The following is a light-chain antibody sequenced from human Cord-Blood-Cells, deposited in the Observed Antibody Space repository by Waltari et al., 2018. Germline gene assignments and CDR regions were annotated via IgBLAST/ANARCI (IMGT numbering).Light chain of an antibody. J-gene: IGLJ3*02. CDR3: SSYTSSSTWV. Sequence: QSALTQPASVSGSPGQSITISCTGTSRDVGGYTYVSWYQQHPGKAPKLMIYDVSKRPSGVSNRFSGSKSGNTASLTISGLQAEDEADYYCSSYTSSSTWVFGGGTKLTAL. CDR2: DVS. V-gene: IGLV2-14*01. CDR1: SRDVGGYTY.